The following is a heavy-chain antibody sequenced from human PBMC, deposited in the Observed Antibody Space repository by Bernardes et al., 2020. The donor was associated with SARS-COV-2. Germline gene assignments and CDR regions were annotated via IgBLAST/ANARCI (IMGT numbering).Heavy chain of an antibody. CDR2: IYPGDSDA. CDR1: GYTFTNYW. CDR3: ARQADISRFLDLEY. V-gene: IGHV5-51*01. Sequence: GESLKISCKGSGYTFTNYWIGWVRQMPGKGLEWMGIIYPGDSDAKYNPSFQGQVTISVDKSISTAYLQWNSLKASDTAMYYCARQADISRFLDLEYWGQGTQVTVSS. D-gene: IGHD3-3*01. J-gene: IGHJ4*02.